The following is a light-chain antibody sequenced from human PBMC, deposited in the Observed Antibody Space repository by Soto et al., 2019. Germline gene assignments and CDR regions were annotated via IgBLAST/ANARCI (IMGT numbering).Light chain of an antibody. CDR3: ASWDDSLNGLV. Sequence: QSALTQPPSASGTPGQRVTISCSGSSSNIGGNSVNWYQHLPGTAPKLLIYNNDQRPSGVPDRVSGSKSGTSASLAISGLQSEDEADYYCASWDDSLNGLVFGSGTKLTVL. J-gene: IGLJ2*01. V-gene: IGLV1-44*01. CDR1: SSNIGGNS. CDR2: NND.